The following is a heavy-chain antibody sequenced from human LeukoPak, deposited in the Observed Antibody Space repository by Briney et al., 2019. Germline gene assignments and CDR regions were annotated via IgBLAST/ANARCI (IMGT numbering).Heavy chain of an antibody. CDR1: GFTFSIYA. CDR3: AGDSSSWYNPDY. Sequence: GGSLRLSCAASGFTFSIYAMSWVRQAPGKGLEWVSGISGSGGSTYYADSVKGRFTISRDNAKNSLYLQMNSLRAEDTAVYYCAGDSSSWYNPDYWGQGTLVTVSS. J-gene: IGHJ4*02. D-gene: IGHD6-13*01. V-gene: IGHV3-23*01. CDR2: ISGSGGST.